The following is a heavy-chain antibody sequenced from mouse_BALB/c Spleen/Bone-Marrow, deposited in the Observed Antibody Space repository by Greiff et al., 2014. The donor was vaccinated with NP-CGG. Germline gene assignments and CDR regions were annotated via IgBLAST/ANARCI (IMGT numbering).Heavy chain of an antibody. CDR2: IYPGDGDT. J-gene: IGHJ3*01. Sequence: QVQLQQSGPELVKPGASVKISCKASGYAFSSSWMNRVKQRPVQGLEWIGRIYPGDGDTNYNGKFKGKATLTADKSSSTAYMQLSSLTSVDSAVYFCARSGSSWFAYWGQGLWSLSLQ. CDR3: ARSGSSWFAY. CDR1: GYAFSSSW. D-gene: IGHD1-1*01. V-gene: IGHV1-82*01.